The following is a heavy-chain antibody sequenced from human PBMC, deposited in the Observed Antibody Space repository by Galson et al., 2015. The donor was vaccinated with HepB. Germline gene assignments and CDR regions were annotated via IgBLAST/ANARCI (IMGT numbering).Heavy chain of an antibody. J-gene: IGHJ3*02. D-gene: IGHD6-19*01. CDR3: ARDRPEVRGGAVAGSDAFDI. Sequence: ETLSLTCTVSGGSISRSGHYWAWIRQPPGKGLDWIGSIYYTGITYYNPSLLSRVTISVDTSKNQFSLKLSSVTAADTAVYYCARDRPEVRGGAVAGSDAFDIWGQGTMVTVSS. CDR1: GGSISRSGHY. V-gene: IGHV4-39*07. CDR2: IYYTGIT.